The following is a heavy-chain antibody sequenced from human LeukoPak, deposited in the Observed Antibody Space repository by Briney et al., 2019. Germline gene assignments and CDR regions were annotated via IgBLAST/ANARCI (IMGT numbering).Heavy chain of an antibody. Sequence: PGGSLRLSCAVSGFTFSSYWMHWVRQAPGKGLVWVSRINSDGSSTSYADSVKGRFTISRDNAKNTLYLQMNGLRAEDTAVYYCARDVVRFGEPTYDYWGQGTLVTVSS. V-gene: IGHV3-74*01. D-gene: IGHD3-10*01. CDR3: ARDVVRFGEPTYDY. CDR2: INSDGSST. J-gene: IGHJ4*02. CDR1: GFTFSSYW.